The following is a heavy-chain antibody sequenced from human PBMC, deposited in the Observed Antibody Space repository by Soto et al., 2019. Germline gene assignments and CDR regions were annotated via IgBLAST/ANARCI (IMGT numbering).Heavy chain of an antibody. V-gene: IGHV1-2*02. CDR3: ARGGGVGVAGSAAFDM. Sequence: QLHLVQSGAVVKKPGASVTVSCSASGYPVTAYYMHWVRQAPGRGLEWMGGINPATGAAKYTQTFPGRVPMSRDTSPSNGFRELGGLNSEDTAVFYLARGGGVGVAGSAAFDMWGQGTLVTVSS. D-gene: IGHD3-3*01. J-gene: IGHJ3*02. CDR2: INPATGAA. CDR1: GYPVTAYY.